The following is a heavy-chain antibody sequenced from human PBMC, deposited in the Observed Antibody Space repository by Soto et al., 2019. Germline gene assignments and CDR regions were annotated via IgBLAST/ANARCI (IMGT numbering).Heavy chain of an antibody. J-gene: IGHJ4*02. D-gene: IGHD6-19*01. V-gene: IGHV1-2*02. CDR2: INPNSGGT. CDR1: GYTFTGYY. Sequence: ASVKVSCKASGYTFTGYYMHWVRQAPGQGLEWMGWINPNSGGTNYAQKFQGRVTTTGDTSISTAYMELSRLRSDDTAVYYCARGKAVAGKGRDYFDYWGQGTLVTV. CDR3: ARGKAVAGKGRDYFDY.